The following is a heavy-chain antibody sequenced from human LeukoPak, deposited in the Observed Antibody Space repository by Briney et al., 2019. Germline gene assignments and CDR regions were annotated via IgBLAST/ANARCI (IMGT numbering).Heavy chain of an antibody. Sequence: GGSLRLSCAASGFTLSSCAMNWVRQAPGKGLEWVSAISGNGHAYYADSVKGRFTISRDNSKNTLYLQMNSLRAEDTAVYYCAERGAEVGTTVAPGDYWGQGTLLTVSS. CDR2: ISGNGHA. CDR1: GFTLSSCA. D-gene: IGHD1-26*01. J-gene: IGHJ4*02. CDR3: AERGAEVGTTVAPGDY. V-gene: IGHV3-23*01.